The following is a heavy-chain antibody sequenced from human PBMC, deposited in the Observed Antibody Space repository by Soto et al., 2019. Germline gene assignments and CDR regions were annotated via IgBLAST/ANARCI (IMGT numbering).Heavy chain of an antibody. D-gene: IGHD1-1*01. CDR1: GGPFISYA. CDR3: ARGGYDVRYYYYYAMDV. CDR2: IIPIFGTA. V-gene: IGHV1-69*01. J-gene: IGHJ6*02. Sequence: SVKVSCKASGGPFISYAISWVRQAPGQGLEWMGGIIPIFGTANYAQKFQGRVTITADEFTSTAYMELSSLRSEDTAVFYCARGGYDVRYYYYYAMDVWGQGTTVTVSS.